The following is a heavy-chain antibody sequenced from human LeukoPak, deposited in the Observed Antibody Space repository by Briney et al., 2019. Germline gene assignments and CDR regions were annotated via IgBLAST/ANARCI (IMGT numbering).Heavy chain of an antibody. D-gene: IGHD3-22*01. Sequence: SETLSLTCAVYGGSFSGYYWSWIRQPPGRGLEWIGEINHSGSTNYNPSLKSRVTISVDTSKNQFSLKLSSVTAADTAVYYCARGRGSGLRKIKYYFDYWGQGTLVTVSS. CDR2: INHSGST. J-gene: IGHJ4*02. V-gene: IGHV4-34*01. CDR1: GGSFSGYY. CDR3: ARGRGSGLRKIKYYFDY.